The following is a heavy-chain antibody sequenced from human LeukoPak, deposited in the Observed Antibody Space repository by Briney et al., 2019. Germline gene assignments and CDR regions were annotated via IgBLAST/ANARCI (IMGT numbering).Heavy chain of an antibody. J-gene: IGHJ4*02. V-gene: IGHV3-23*01. Sequence: GGSLRLSCVASGFTFCNSVMSWVRQAPGKGLEWVSGISGSGDTTYYADSVKGRFTISTDSSKNTLHLQMNSLRAEDTAVYYCAGTSVTLHFWGQGALVTVSS. CDR1: GFTFCNSV. CDR3: AGTSVTLHF. D-gene: IGHD4-17*01. CDR2: ISGSGDTT.